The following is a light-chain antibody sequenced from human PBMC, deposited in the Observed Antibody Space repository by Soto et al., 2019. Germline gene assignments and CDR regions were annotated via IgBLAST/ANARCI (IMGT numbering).Light chain of an antibody. CDR1: QNINTW. CDR2: KAS. Sequence: DIQMTQSPSTLSASVGDRVTITCRASQNINTWLAWYQQKPGKPPKLLIYKASSLESGVPSRFSGSGSETEFTLTISSLQPDDFATYYCQQYNSSPLTFGGGTKVDIK. V-gene: IGKV1-5*03. J-gene: IGKJ4*01. CDR3: QQYNSSPLT.